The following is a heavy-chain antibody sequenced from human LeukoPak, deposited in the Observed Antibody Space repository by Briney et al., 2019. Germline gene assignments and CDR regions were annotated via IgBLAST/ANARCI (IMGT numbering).Heavy chain of an antibody. CDR1: GGSISSYY. CDR2: IYYSGST. J-gene: IGHJ5*02. CDR3: ARQGGNWFDP. V-gene: IGHV4-59*08. Sequence: LSATLSLTCTVSGGSISSYYWSWIRQPPGKGLEWIGYIYYSGSTNYNPSLKSRVTISVDTSKNQFSLKLSSVTAADTAVYYCARQGGNWFDPWGQGTLVTVSS.